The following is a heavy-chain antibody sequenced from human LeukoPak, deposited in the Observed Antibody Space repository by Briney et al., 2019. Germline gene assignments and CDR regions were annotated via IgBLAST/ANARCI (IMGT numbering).Heavy chain of an antibody. Sequence: PGGSLRLSCAASGFTFSNSWMKWVRQAPGKGLEWVASIKQDGSERYYVDSVKGRFTISRDNAKNSLYLQMNSLRAEDTAVYYCARTYSSSWFFIGMDVWGQGTTVTVSS. D-gene: IGHD6-13*01. J-gene: IGHJ6*02. CDR2: IKQDGSER. CDR1: GFTFSNSW. CDR3: ARTYSSSWFFIGMDV. V-gene: IGHV3-7*01.